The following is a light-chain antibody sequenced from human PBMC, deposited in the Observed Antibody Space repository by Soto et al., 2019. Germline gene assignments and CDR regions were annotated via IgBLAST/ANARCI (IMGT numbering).Light chain of an antibody. CDR3: GTWDDSLFSFV. Sequence: QSVLTQPPSVSAAPGQRVTIPCSGSNINIWDNHVSWYQHLPGTAPKLVVYANDRRPSELPGRFSGSKSSTSAKLVITGLXTGDEAVYYCGTWDDSLFSFVFGPGTKVTVL. CDR1: NINIWDNH. V-gene: IGLV1-51*01. J-gene: IGLJ1*01. CDR2: AND.